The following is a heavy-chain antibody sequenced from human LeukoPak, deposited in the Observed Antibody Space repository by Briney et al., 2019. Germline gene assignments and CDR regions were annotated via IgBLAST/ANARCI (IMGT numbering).Heavy chain of an antibody. D-gene: IGHD4-17*01. CDR3: AKERVNGDYVYYYYGMAV. CDR2: TSSDGNNK. V-gene: IGHV3-30*18. CDR1: GFTLSSYW. Sequence: GGSLRLSCGASGFTLSSYWMTWVRQAPGKGLEWVAVTSSDGNNKHYADSVKGRFTISRDNSKNTLYLQMNSLRAEDTGVFYCAKERVNGDYVYYYYGMAVWGQRTTVTVS. J-gene: IGHJ6*02.